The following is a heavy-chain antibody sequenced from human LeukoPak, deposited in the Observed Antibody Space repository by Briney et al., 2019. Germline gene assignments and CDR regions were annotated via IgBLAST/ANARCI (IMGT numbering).Heavy chain of an antibody. Sequence: ASVKVSCKASGYTFTSYGISWVRQAPGQGLEWMGWISAYNGNTNYAQKLQGRVTMTTDTSTSTAYMELRSLRSDDTAVYYCARGSYGLVKYYYYGMDVWGQGTTVTVSS. V-gene: IGHV1-18*01. CDR2: ISAYNGNT. D-gene: IGHD5-18*01. CDR1: GYTFTSYG. J-gene: IGHJ6*02. CDR3: ARGSYGLVKYYYYGMDV.